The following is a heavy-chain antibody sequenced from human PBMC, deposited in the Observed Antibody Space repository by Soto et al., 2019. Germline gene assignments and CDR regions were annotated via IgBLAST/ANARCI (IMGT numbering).Heavy chain of an antibody. V-gene: IGHV3-21*01. CDR1: GFTFSRYS. CDR3: ARESEDLTSNFDY. CDR2: ISSTTNYI. J-gene: IGHJ4*02. Sequence: LRLSFAASGFTFSRYSMNWVRQAPGKGLEWVSSISSTTNYIYYADSMKGRFTVSRDNAKNSVYLDMNSLSAEDTAVYYCARESEDLTSNFDYWGQGTLVTVSS.